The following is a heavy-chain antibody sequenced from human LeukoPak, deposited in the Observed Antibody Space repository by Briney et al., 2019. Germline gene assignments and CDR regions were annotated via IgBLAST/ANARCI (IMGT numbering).Heavy chain of an antibody. CDR3: ARASTAWDYYYYMDV. CDR2: IYHSGST. CDR1: GGSISSYY. D-gene: IGHD5/OR15-5a*01. V-gene: IGHV4-59*12. Sequence: SETLSLTCTVSGGSISSYYWSWIRQPPGKGLEWIGYIYHSGSTYYNPSLKSRVTISVDRSKNQFSLKLSSVTAADTAVYYCARASTAWDYYYYMDVWGKGTTVTVSS. J-gene: IGHJ6*03.